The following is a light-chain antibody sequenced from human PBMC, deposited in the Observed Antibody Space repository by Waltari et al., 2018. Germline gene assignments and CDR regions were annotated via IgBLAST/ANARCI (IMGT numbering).Light chain of an antibody. Sequence: IKLTQAPFSLSASVGDRVTITCRASQGISNYLAWYHQRPGKAPKLLIYTASTLQSGVPSRFSGSGSGTDFTLTISSLQPEDFATYFCQQDNSFPLTFGGGTKVETK. CDR3: QQDNSFPLT. J-gene: IGKJ4*01. V-gene: IGKV1-9*01. CDR1: QGISNY. CDR2: TAS.